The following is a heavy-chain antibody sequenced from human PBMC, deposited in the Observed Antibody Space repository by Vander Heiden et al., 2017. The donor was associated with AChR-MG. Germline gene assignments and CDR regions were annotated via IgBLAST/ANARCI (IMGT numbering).Heavy chain of an antibody. V-gene: IGHV3-33*01. CDR3: ARDSRAYSSGWYYYGMDV. J-gene: IGHJ6*02. CDR1: GFTLRSYG. D-gene: IGHD6-19*01. CDR2: IWYDGSNK. Sequence: QVQLVESGGGVVQPGRSLRISCAASGFTLRSYGMHWVRQAPGKGLEWVAVIWYDGSNKYYADSVKGRFTISRDNSKNTLYLQMNSLRAEDTAVYYCARDSRAYSSGWYYYGMDVWGQGTTVTVSS.